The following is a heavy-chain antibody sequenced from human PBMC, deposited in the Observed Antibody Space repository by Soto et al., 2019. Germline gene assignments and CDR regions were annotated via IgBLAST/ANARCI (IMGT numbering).Heavy chain of an antibody. Sequence: ASVKVSCKASGYTFTSYAMHWVRQAPGQRLEWMGWINAGNGNTKYSQKFQGRVTITRDTSASTAYMELSSLRSEDTAVYYCARDDGSGSYPTLFDYRGQGTLVTVSS. CDR2: INAGNGNT. V-gene: IGHV1-3*01. D-gene: IGHD3-10*01. CDR3: ARDDGSGSYPTLFDY. J-gene: IGHJ4*02. CDR1: GYTFTSYA.